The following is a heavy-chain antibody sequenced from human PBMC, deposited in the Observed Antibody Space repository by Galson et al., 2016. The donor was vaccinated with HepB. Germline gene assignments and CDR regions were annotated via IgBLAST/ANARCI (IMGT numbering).Heavy chain of an antibody. CDR1: GFTFDDSA. Sequence: SLRLSCAASGFTFDDSAMHWVRQAPGKGLEWVSGISWNSRRIHYADSVKGRFTLSRDNAKNSLYLQLTSLRPDDTAFYYCAKWQPELRVQFVYWGQGSRVTVAS. V-gene: IGHV3-9*01. J-gene: IGHJ4*02. D-gene: IGHD1-7*01. CDR3: AKWQPELRVQFVY. CDR2: ISWNSRRI.